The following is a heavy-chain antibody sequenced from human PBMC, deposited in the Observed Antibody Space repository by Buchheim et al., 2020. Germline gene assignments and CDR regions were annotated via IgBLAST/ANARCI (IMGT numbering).Heavy chain of an antibody. CDR2: ISYDGSNK. J-gene: IGHJ4*02. V-gene: IGHV3-30*18. CDR1: GFTFSSYG. D-gene: IGHD1-26*01. CDR3: AKGERDSGSSFDY. Sequence: QVQLAESGGGVVQPGRSLRLSCAASGFTFSSYGMHWVRQAPGKGLEWVAVISYDGSNKYYADSVKGRFTISRDNSKNTLYLQMNSLRAEDTAVYYCAKGERDSGSSFDYWGQGTL.